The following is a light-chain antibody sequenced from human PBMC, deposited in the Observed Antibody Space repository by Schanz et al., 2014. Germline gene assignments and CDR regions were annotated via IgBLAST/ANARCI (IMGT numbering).Light chain of an antibody. CDR3: CSYTSSSTLV. Sequence: QSALTQPPSASGSPGQSVTISCTGTSSDIGGYNYVSWYQQHPGEAPKLMLYEVTKRPSGVPDRFSGSKSGNTGSLTISGLQAEDEADYYCCSYTSSSTLVFGGGTKLTVL. CDR2: EVT. V-gene: IGLV2-8*01. J-gene: IGLJ3*02. CDR1: SSDIGGYNY.